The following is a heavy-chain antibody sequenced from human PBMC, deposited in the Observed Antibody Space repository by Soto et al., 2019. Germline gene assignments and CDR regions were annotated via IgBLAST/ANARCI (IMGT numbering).Heavy chain of an antibody. CDR1: GGSFSGYY. Sequence: PSETLSLTCGVYGGSFSGYYWSWIRQPPGKGLEWIGEINHSGSTNYNPSLKSRVTISVDTSKKQFSLKLSSVTVADTAVYYCARGPFGYGWYNWFDTWGQGTLVTVSS. V-gene: IGHV4-34*01. D-gene: IGHD6-19*01. CDR2: INHSGST. CDR3: ARGPFGYGWYNWFDT. J-gene: IGHJ5*02.